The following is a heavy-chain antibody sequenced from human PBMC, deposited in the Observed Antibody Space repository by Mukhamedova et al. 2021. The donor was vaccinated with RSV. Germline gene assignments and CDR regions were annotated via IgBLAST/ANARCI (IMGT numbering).Heavy chain of an antibody. V-gene: IGHV3-74*01. CDR3: ARQRAGAFDI. J-gene: IGHJ3*02. D-gene: IGHD1-1*01. Sequence: RQSPGKGLVWVSRIHSDGNSIIYVDSVKGRFTISRDNANNTLYLQINSLRAEDTALYFCARQRAGAFDIWGQGTMGTVSS. CDR2: IHSDGNSI.